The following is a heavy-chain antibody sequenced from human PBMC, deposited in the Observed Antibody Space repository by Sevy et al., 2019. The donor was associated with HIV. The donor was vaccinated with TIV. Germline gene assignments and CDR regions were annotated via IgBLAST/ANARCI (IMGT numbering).Heavy chain of an antibody. V-gene: IGHV1-2*02. Sequence: ASVKVSCKASGCTFTDYYIHWIRQPLGQGLEWMGWINPNNGDINFHQNFKGRVIMTTDTSTTTAYMELPNLRLGDTAVFYCARASQLGRSYYFDYWGQGALVTVSS. CDR1: GCTFTDYY. CDR3: ARASQLGRSYYFDY. CDR2: INPNNGDI. J-gene: IGHJ4*02. D-gene: IGHD3-16*01.